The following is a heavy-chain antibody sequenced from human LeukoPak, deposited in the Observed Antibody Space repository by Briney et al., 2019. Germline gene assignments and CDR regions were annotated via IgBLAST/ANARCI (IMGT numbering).Heavy chain of an antibody. CDR1: GFTFSSYA. V-gene: IGHV3-23*01. CDR2: ISGSGGST. CDR3: AKDPGYSSGWYIIDY. Sequence: GGSLRLSCAASGFTFSSYAMSWVRQAPGKGLEWVSAISGSGGSTYYADSVKGRFTISRDNSKNTLYLQMNSLRAEDTAVYYCAKDPGYSSGWYIIDYWGQGTLVTVPS. D-gene: IGHD6-19*01. J-gene: IGHJ4*02.